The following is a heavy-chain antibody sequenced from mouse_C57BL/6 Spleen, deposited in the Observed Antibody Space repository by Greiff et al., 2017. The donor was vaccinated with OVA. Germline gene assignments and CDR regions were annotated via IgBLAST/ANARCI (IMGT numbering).Heavy chain of an antibody. CDR2: IWRDGGT. Sequence: QVQLKESGPGLVAPSPCLSISCTASGFSLTGYGVHWVRQPPGKGLEWLVVIWRDGGTTYNSAQYSRLSISKDNSKSQVYLKMSSLQTDDTAVYYCARHGGYYDAMDYWGQGTSVTVSA. CDR3: ARHGGYYDAMDY. J-gene: IGHJ4*01. V-gene: IGHV2-6-1*01. CDR1: GFSLTGYG.